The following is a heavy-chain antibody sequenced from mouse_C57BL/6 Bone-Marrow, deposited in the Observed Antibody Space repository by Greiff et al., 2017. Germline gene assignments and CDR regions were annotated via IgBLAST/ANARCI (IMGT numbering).Heavy chain of an antibody. CDR1: EYEFPSHD. CDR2: INSDGGST. CDR3: ARRQGDGYYWYFDV. D-gene: IGHD2-3*01. J-gene: IGHJ1*03. Sequence: EVKLVESGGGLVQPGASLKLSCESNEYEFPSHDMSWVRKTPEKRLELVAAINSDGGSTYYPDTMERRFIISRDNTKKTRYLQMSSLRSEYTALYYCARRQGDGYYWYFDVWGTGTTVTVSS. V-gene: IGHV5-2*01.